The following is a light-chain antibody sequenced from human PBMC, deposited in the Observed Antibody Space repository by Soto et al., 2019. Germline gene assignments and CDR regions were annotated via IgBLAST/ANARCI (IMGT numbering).Light chain of an antibody. CDR3: QQYSNWPPIT. J-gene: IGKJ5*01. CDR1: QSVSSSY. CDR2: GAS. V-gene: IGKV3-20*01. Sequence: EIVLTQSPGTLSLSPGERATLSCRARQSVSSSYLAWYQQKPGQAPRLLIYGASSRATGVPARFSGSGSGTDFTLTISSLEPEDFAVYYCQQYSNWPPITVGQGTRLEIK.